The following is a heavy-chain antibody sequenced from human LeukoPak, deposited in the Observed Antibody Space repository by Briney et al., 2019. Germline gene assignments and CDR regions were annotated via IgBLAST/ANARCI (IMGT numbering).Heavy chain of an antibody. CDR1: GYTFTTYD. Sequence: ASVKVSCKASGYTFTTYDITWVRQATGQGLEWMGWMNPNSVDTAYAQTFQGRVAMTRDTSISTAYMELSSLRSEDTAVYYCARGLGDYYDTSDFYYAVPAHWGQGTLVTVSS. CDR2: MNPNSVDT. J-gene: IGHJ4*02. D-gene: IGHD3-22*01. CDR3: ARGLGDYYDTSDFYYAVPAH. V-gene: IGHV1-8*01.